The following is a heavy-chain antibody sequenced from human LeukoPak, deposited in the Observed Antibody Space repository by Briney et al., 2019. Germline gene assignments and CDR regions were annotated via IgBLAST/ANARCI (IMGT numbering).Heavy chain of an antibody. D-gene: IGHD4-23*01. J-gene: IGHJ4*02. CDR2: IYYSGST. Sequence: SQTLSLTCTVSGGSISSGGYYWSWIRQHPGKGLEWIGYIYYSGSTYYNPSLKSRVTISVDTSKNQFSLKLSSVTAADTAVYYCARVHGGNSRWVDYWGQGTLVTVSS. CDR3: ARVHGGNSRWVDY. V-gene: IGHV4-31*03. CDR1: GGSISSGGYY.